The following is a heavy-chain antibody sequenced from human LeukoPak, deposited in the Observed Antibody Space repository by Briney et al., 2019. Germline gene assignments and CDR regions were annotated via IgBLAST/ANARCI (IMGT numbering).Heavy chain of an antibody. CDR3: ARDIGGSYYFHY. V-gene: IGHV4-59*01. CDR2: IHYSGGT. CDR1: GGSTSSYY. D-gene: IGHD1-26*01. J-gene: IGHJ4*02. Sequence: SETLSLTCTVSGGSTSSYYWSWIRQPPGKGLEWTAYIHYSGGTNYNPSLKSRVTTSVDTSKNQFSLKLSSVTAADTAVYYCARDIGGSYYFHYWGQGTLVTVSS.